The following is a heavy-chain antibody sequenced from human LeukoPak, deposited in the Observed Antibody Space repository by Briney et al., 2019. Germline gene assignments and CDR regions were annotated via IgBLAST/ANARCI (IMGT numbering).Heavy chain of an antibody. CDR3: ARAGFEGGAPIPDAFDI. J-gene: IGHJ3*02. Sequence: PGGSLRLSCAASGFTFSSYSMNWVRQAPGKGLEWVSSISSSSSYIYYADSVEGRFTISRDNAKNALYLQMNTLRAEDTAVYYCARAGFEGGAPIPDAFDIWGQGTMVTVSS. D-gene: IGHD1-26*01. CDR1: GFTFSSYS. V-gene: IGHV3-21*01. CDR2: ISSSSSYI.